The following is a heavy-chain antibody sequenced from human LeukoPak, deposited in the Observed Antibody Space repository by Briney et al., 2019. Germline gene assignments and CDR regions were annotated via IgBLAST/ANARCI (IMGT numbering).Heavy chain of an antibody. D-gene: IGHD3-10*01. CDR3: AKDMGGGSGSYLDY. J-gene: IGHJ4*02. Sequence: GGSLRLSCAASGFTFDDYTMRWVRQAPGKGLEWVSLISWDGGSTYYADSVKGRFTISRDNSKNSLYLQMNSLRTEDTALYYCAKDMGGGSGSYLDYWGQGTLVTVSS. CDR1: GFTFDDYT. CDR2: ISWDGGST. V-gene: IGHV3-43*01.